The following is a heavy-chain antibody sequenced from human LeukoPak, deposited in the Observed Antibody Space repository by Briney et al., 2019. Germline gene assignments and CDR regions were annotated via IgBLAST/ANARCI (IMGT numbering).Heavy chain of an antibody. V-gene: IGHV3-23*01. J-gene: IGHJ6*02. CDR2: ISGSGGST. CDR1: GFTFSSYA. D-gene: IGHD3-10*01. CDR3: AREGGVSGSGSYYPFYYYYGMDV. Sequence: GGSLRLSCAASGFTFSSYAMSWVRQAPGKGLEWASVISGSGGSTYYADSVKGRFTISRDNSKNTLYLQMNSLRAEDTAVYYCAREGGVSGSGSYYPFYYYYGMDVWGQGTTVTVSS.